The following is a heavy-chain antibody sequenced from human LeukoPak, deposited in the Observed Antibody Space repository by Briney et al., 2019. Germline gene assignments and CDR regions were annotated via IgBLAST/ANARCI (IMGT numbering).Heavy chain of an antibody. D-gene: IGHD3-22*01. J-gene: IGHJ6*03. V-gene: IGHV4-59*01. CDR3: ARVVDSSGYYYYYYMDV. Sequence: PSETVSLTCTVSGGSISSYYWSWIRQPPGKGLEWIGYIYYSGSTNYNPSLKSRVTISVDTSKNQFSLKLSSVTAADTAVYYCARVVDSSGYYYYYYMDVWGKGTTVTVSS. CDR2: IYYSGST. CDR1: GGSISSYY.